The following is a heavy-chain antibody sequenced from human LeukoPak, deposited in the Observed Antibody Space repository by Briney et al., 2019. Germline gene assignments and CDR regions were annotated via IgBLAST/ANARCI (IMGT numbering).Heavy chain of an antibody. D-gene: IGHD3-22*01. CDR1: GGSISSSNW. V-gene: IGHV4-4*02. Sequence: PSETLSLTCAVSGGSISSSNWWSWVRQPPGKGLEWIGEIYHSGSTYYKPSLRSGVTISVDTSRNQFSLKLSSVTVADTAVYYCARLGGYYDPPGYWGQGTLVTVSS. CDR3: ARLGGYYDPPGY. J-gene: IGHJ4*02. CDR2: IYHSGST.